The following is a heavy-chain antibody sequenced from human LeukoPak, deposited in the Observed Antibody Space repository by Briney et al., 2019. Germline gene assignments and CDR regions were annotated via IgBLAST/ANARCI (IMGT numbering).Heavy chain of an antibody. CDR1: GGSFSGYY. CDR2: INHSGST. CDR3: ARSLGVWGSYRYIFDY. V-gene: IGHV4-34*01. D-gene: IGHD3-16*02. J-gene: IGHJ4*02. Sequence: SETLSLTCAVYGGSFSGYYWSWIRQPPGKGLEWIGEINHSGSTNYNPSLKSRVTISVDTSKNQFSLKLSSVTAADTAVYYCARSLGVWGSYRYIFDYGGQGTLVTVSS.